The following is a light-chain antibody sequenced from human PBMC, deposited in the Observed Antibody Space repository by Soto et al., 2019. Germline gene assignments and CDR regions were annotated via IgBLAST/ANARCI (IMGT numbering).Light chain of an antibody. CDR3: QQLNSYPGT. Sequence: IQLTQSPSSLSASVGDRVTITCRASQGISSYLAWYQRKPGKAPKLLIYAASTLQSGVPSRFSGSGSGTDFTLTISSLQPEDFATYYCQQLNSYPGTFGQGTKVEIK. J-gene: IGKJ1*01. CDR1: QGISSY. V-gene: IGKV1-9*01. CDR2: AAS.